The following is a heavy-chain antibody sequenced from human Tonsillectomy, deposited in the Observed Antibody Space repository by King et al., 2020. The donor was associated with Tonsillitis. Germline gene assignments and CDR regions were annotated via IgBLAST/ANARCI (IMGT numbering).Heavy chain of an antibody. J-gene: IGHJ6*02. CDR3: ARVDIRGYSYGTPNYYYYGMDV. CDR1: GYTFTSYG. V-gene: IGHV1-18*04. Sequence: VQLVESGAEVKKPGASVKVSCKASGYTFTSYGISWVRQAPGQGLEWMGWISAYNGNTNYAQKLQGRVTMTTDTSTSTAYMELRSLRSDDTAVYYCARVDIRGYSYGTPNYYYYGMDVWGQGTTVTVSS. D-gene: IGHD5-18*01. CDR2: ISAYNGNT.